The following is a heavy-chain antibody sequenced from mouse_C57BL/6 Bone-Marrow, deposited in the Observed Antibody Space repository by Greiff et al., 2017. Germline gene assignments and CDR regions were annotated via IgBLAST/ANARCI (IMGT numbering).Heavy chain of an antibody. CDR2: IDPSDSYT. J-gene: IGHJ2*01. V-gene: IGHV1-59*01. D-gene: IGHD2-3*01. CDR3: ARAYDGYSPYVDY. Sequence: VQLQQPGAELVRPGTSVKLSCKASGYTFTSYWMHWVKQRPGQGLEWIGVIDPSDSYTNYNQKFKGKATLTVDTSSSTAYMQLSSLTSEDSAVYYCARAYDGYSPYVDYWGQGTTLTVSS. CDR1: GYTFTSYW.